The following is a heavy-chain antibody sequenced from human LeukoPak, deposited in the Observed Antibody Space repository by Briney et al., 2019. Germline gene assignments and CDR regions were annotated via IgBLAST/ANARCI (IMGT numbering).Heavy chain of an antibody. CDR2: INHSGST. V-gene: IGHV4-34*01. CDR1: GGSFSGYY. Sequence: SETLSLTCAVYGGSFSGYYWCWIRQPPGKGLEWIGEINHSGSTNYNPSLKSRVTISVDTSKNQFSLKLSSVTAADTAVYYCARFYDSSGYYYRVGFDYWGQGTLVTVSS. D-gene: IGHD3-22*01. J-gene: IGHJ4*02. CDR3: ARFYDSSGYYYRVGFDY.